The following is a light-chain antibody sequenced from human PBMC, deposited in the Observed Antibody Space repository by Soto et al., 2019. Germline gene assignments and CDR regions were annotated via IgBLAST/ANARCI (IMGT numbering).Light chain of an antibody. CDR1: QSVSSD. CDR2: GAS. Sequence: EVVLTQSPGTLSLSPGERATLSCRASQSVSSDLAWFQQKPGQAPRLLIYGASSRATGISDRFSGSGSGTDFTRTISRLEPEDSAVYFCQQYGASPRTFGQGTKVDIK. V-gene: IGKV3-20*01. CDR3: QQYGASPRT. J-gene: IGKJ1*01.